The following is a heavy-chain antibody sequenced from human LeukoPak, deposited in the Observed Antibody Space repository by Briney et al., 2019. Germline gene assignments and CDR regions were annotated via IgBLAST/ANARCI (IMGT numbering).Heavy chain of an antibody. Sequence: GGTLTLSCAASGCTVSSYAIHWVRQAPGPGKGGVAVISYDGRNNYYEDPVKGRVTISRDKSKTTLYLEMTSLRAADTAVYYWETAGGSRMATTKGYFDYWGQGTLVTVSS. V-gene: IGHV3-30*04. CDR2: ISYDGRNN. CDR1: GCTVSSYA. J-gene: IGHJ4*02. CDR3: ETAGGSRMATTKGYFDY. D-gene: IGHD5-24*01.